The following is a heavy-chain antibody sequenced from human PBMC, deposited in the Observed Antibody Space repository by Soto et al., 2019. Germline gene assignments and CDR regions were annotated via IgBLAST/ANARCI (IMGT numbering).Heavy chain of an antibody. CDR2: IWYDGSNK. V-gene: IGHV3-33*01. Sequence: QVQLVESGGGVVQPGRSLRLSCAASGFTFSSYGMHWVRQAPGKGLEWVAVIWYDGSNKYYADSVKGRFTISRDNSKNTLYLQMNSLIAEDTAVYYCARDMDYDSSGYYPTAWYFDLWGRGTLVTVSS. D-gene: IGHD3-22*01. CDR1: GFTFSSYG. CDR3: ARDMDYDSSGYYPTAWYFDL. J-gene: IGHJ2*01.